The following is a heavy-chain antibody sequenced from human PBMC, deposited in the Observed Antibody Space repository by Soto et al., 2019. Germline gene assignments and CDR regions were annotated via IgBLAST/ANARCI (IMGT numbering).Heavy chain of an antibody. CDR2: INSDGSRT. J-gene: IGHJ4*02. CDR1: GFPFSTYW. D-gene: IGHD2-15*01. Sequence: GGSLSLSCAASGFPFSTYWMHWVRQAPGKGLVWVSRINSDGSRTNYADSVKGRFTTFRDNAKNTVYLQLNSLTAEDTAVYYCARRKAAQFDYWGQGTLVTVSS. V-gene: IGHV3-74*01. CDR3: ARRKAAQFDY.